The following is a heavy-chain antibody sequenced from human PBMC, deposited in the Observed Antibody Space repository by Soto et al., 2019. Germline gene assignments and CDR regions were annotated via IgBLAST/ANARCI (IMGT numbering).Heavy chain of an antibody. Sequence: LPETLSLTCTVSGGSVSSGSYYWTWIRQPPGKGLEWIGYIYYSGSTNYNPSLKSRVTISVDTSKNQFSLKRSSVTAADTAVYYCATFQLEYSYGPFDCWGQGTLVTVS. D-gene: IGHD5-18*01. CDR3: ATFQLEYSYGPFDC. V-gene: IGHV4-61*01. CDR1: GGSVSSGSYY. J-gene: IGHJ4*02. CDR2: IYYSGST.